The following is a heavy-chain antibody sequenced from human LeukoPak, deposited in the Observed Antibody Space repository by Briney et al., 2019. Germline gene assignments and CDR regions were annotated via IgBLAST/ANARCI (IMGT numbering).Heavy chain of an antibody. CDR3: AANFWYSGSYYDRDAFDI. J-gene: IGHJ3*02. Sequence: GESLKISCKGSGYSFTSYWIGWVRQMPGKGLEWMGIIYPGDSDTRYSPSFQGQVTISADKSISTAYLQWSSLKASDTAMYYCAANFWYSGSYYDRDAFDIWGQGTMVTVSS. CDR1: GYSFTSYW. D-gene: IGHD1-26*01. V-gene: IGHV5-51*01. CDR2: IYPGDSDT.